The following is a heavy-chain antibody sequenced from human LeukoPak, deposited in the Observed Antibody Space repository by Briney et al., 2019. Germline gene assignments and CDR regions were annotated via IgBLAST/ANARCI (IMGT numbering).Heavy chain of an antibody. CDR2: ISYDGSNK. CDR3: ASEIIFGSLDY. Sequence: GGSLRLSCAASGFTFSSYAMHWVRQAPGKGLEWVAVISYDGSNKYYADSVKGRFTISRDNSKNTLYLQMNSLRAEDTAVYYCASEIIFGSLDYWGQGTLVTVSS. J-gene: IGHJ4*02. V-gene: IGHV3-30*04. D-gene: IGHD3-3*01. CDR1: GFTFSSYA.